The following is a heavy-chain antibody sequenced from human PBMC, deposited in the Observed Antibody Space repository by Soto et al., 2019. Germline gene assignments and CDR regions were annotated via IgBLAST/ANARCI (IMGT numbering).Heavy chain of an antibody. CDR2: INHGGIT. CDR3: ARQGAVTVRFYYHGMDV. Sequence: QVQLQQWGAGLLKPSETLSLTCDVYGGSFGGYFWSWIRQPPGKGLEWIGEINHGGITNYNPSLMSQITISVDTTKNKCSLKLSSVTAADAAVYYWARQGAVTVRFYYHGMDVWGQGTSVTVSS. CDR1: GGSFGGYF. D-gene: IGHD2-21*02. J-gene: IGHJ6*02. V-gene: IGHV4-34*02.